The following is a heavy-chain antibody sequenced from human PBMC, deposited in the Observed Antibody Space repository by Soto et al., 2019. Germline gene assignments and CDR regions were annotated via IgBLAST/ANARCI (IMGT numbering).Heavy chain of an antibody. CDR3: ARIGSWHGLFDS. J-gene: IGHJ4*02. D-gene: IGHD6-13*01. V-gene: IGHV4-34*01. Sequence: SETLSLTCAVYGGSFSGYYWSWIRQPPGKGLEYIGEIDHSGTANYNPSLESRVTISVDTSSNRFSLTLNSVTAADAAVYYCARIGSWHGLFDSWGQGILVTVSS. CDR1: GGSFSGYY. CDR2: IDHSGTA.